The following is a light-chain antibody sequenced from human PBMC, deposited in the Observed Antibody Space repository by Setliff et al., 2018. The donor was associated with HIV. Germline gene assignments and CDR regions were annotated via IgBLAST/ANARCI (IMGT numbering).Light chain of an antibody. CDR1: SSNIGNNY. Sequence: QSVLTQPPSVSAAPGQKVTISCSGSSSNIGNNYVSWYQQLPGTAPKLLIYDNNKRPSGIPDRFSGSKSGTSATLSITGLQTGDEADYYCGTWDSSLSAYVFGTGTKVNVL. J-gene: IGLJ1*01. CDR3: GTWDSSLSAYV. CDR2: DNN. V-gene: IGLV1-51*01.